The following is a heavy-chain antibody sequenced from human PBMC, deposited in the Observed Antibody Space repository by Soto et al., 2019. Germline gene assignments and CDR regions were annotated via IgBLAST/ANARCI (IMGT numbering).Heavy chain of an antibody. Sequence: ASVKVSCKASGYTFTGYYMHWVRQAPGQGLEWMGWINPSSGGTNYAQKFQGWVTMTRDTSISTAYMELSRLRSDGTAVYYCARDVGGCVAVAGGCFAFDIWGQGTMVTVS. CDR3: ARDVGGCVAVAGGCFAFDI. V-gene: IGHV1-2*04. CDR2: INPSSGGT. D-gene: IGHD6-19*01. CDR1: GYTFTGYY. J-gene: IGHJ3*02.